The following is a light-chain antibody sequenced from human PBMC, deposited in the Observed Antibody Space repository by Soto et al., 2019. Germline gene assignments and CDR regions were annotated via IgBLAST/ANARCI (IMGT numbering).Light chain of an antibody. CDR1: QSVGSY. CDR2: DAS. Sequence: EIVLPQAPATLSLSPGATATLSCRASQSVGSYLAWYQQKPGQAPRLLIYDASNRATGIPARFSGSGSGTDFTLTISSLEPEDFAVYYCQQRSNWPRITFGQGTRLEIK. V-gene: IGKV3-11*01. J-gene: IGKJ5*01. CDR3: QQRSNWPRIT.